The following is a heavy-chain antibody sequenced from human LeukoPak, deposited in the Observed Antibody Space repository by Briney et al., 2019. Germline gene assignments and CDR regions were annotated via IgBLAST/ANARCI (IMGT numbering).Heavy chain of an antibody. V-gene: IGHV3-33*01. CDR2: IWYDGSNR. Sequence: GRSLRLSCAASGFNFSSYGMHWVRQAPGKGLEWVTSIWYDGSNRHYADSVKGRVTISRDNSKSALYLQMNSLRAEDTAIYYCARDSLPMAVTGPFDHWGQGALVTDSS. D-gene: IGHD6-19*01. CDR3: ARDSLPMAVTGPFDH. J-gene: IGHJ4*02. CDR1: GFNFSSYG.